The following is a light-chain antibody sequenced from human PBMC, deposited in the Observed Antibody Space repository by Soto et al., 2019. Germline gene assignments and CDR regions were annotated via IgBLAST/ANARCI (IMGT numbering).Light chain of an antibody. J-gene: IGLJ3*02. CDR3: QAYDSSLSAWV. V-gene: IGLV1-40*01. Sequence: QSVLTQPPSVSGAPGQRVTISCSGSSSNIGEGYDVHWYQQLPGTAHILLIYGNSNRPSGVPDRFSGSKSGTSATLAITGLQAGDEADYYCQAYDSSLSAWVFGGGTKLTVL. CDR2: GNS. CDR1: SSNIGEGYD.